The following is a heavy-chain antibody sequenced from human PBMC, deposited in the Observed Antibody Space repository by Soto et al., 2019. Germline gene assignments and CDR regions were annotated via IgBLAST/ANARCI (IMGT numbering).Heavy chain of an antibody. J-gene: IGHJ4*02. Sequence: EVQLVESGGGVVQPGGSLRLSCVASGFSFDYYWMHWVRQAPGEGLMWVSRLQTDGSHPAYADSVKGRFTISRDNAKNTLFLQMNNLRAEDTAVYYCARGGDTDYWGQGTLVTVSS. CDR1: GFSFDYYW. V-gene: IGHV3-74*01. CDR3: ARGGDTDY. D-gene: IGHD2-21*02. CDR2: LQTDGSHP.